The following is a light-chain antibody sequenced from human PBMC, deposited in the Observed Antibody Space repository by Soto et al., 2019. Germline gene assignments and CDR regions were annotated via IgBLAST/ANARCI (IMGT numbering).Light chain of an antibody. V-gene: IGLV2-14*01. CDR2: DVS. CDR1: SGDVGGYNY. CDR3: SSYTTSSTLV. J-gene: IGLJ2*01. Sequence: QSALTQPASVSGSPGQSITISCTGTSGDVGGYNYVSWYQQHPGKAPKLMIYDVSNRPSGVSNRFSGSKSSNTASLTISGLRAEDEADYYCSSYTTSSTLVFGGGTKLTVL.